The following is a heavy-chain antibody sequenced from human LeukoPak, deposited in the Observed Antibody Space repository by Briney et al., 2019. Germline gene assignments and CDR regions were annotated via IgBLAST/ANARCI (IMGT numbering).Heavy chain of an antibody. CDR1: GGSISSGGYS. D-gene: IGHD3-9*01. Sequence: SQTLSLTCAVSGGSISSGGYSWSWIRQPPGKGLEWIGYIYHSGSTYYNPSLKSRVTISVDRSKNQFSLKLSSVTAADTAVYYCARTKNLRYFDWMPSAFDIWGQGTMVTVSS. CDR2: IYHSGST. V-gene: IGHV4-30-2*01. CDR3: ARTKNLRYFDWMPSAFDI. J-gene: IGHJ3*02.